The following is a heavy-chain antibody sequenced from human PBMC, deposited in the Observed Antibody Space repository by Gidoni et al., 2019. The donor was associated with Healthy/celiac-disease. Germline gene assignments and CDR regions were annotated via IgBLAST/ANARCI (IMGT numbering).Heavy chain of an antibody. D-gene: IGHD2-15*01. CDR2: ISYDGSNK. CDR3: AKGDCSGGSCYEYYYGMDD. CDR1: GFTFSSYG. Sequence: QVQLVESGGGVVQPGRSLRLSCAASGFTFSSYGMHWVRQAPGKGLEWVAVISYDGSNKYYADSVKGRFTISRDNSKNTLYLQMNSLRAEDTAVYYCAKGDCSGGSCYEYYYGMDDWGQGTTVTVSS. V-gene: IGHV3-30*18. J-gene: IGHJ6*02.